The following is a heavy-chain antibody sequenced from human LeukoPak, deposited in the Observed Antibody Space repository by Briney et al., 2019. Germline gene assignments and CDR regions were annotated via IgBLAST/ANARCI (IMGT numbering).Heavy chain of an antibody. V-gene: IGHV3-66*04. D-gene: IGHD6-19*01. J-gene: IGHJ4*02. CDR2: IYSDGTT. Sequence: GGSLRLSCAASGFTVSSNYMSWARQAPGKGLEWVSVIYSDGTTYYPDSVKGRFTISRDNSKNTLYLQMNDLRAEDTAVYYCARLAVAYFDYWGQGTLVTVSS. CDR1: GFTVSSNY. CDR3: ARLAVAYFDY.